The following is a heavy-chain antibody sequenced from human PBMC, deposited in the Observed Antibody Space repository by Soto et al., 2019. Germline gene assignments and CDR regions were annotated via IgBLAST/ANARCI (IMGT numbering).Heavy chain of an antibody. J-gene: IGHJ4*02. CDR2: ISGNGGST. CDR1: GFTFSSYA. V-gene: IGHV3-23*01. D-gene: IGHD6-19*01. Sequence: EVQLLESGGGLVQPGGSLRLSCAASGFTFSSYAMRWVREAPGKGPQWVSGISGNGGSTYYADSVKGRFTISRDHSKTRLYLQMNSLRAEDTAVYYCAKEGGYSSGWDPYFDYWGQGTLVSVPS. CDR3: AKEGGYSSGWDPYFDY.